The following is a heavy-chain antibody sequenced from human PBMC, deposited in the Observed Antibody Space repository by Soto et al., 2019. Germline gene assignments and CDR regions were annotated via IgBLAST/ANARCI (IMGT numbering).Heavy chain of an antibody. CDR1: GSPFISYS. CDR2: ISYDGSNK. CDR3: ARDRAQRKDGSGSYSWSGAFDS. V-gene: IGHV3-30-3*01. Sequence: PGGSLILSCGAAGSPFISYSMHLVRPATGKGLEWEEGISYDGSNKYYADSVKGRFTISRDNSKNTLYLQMNSLRAEDTAVYYCARDRAQRKDGSGSYSWSGAFDSWGHGTRVRVS. D-gene: IGHD3-22*01. J-gene: IGHJ3*02.